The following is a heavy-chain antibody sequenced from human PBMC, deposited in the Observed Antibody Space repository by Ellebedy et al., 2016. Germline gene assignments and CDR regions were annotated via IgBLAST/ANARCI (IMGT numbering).Heavy chain of an antibody. Sequence: GGSLRLXXAASGFTFSSYAMHWVRQAPGKGLEWVSGISWNSGSIGYADSVKGRFTISRDNAKNSLYLQMNSLRAEDTALYYCAKDISGVITGTTNWFDPWGQGTLVTVSS. CDR3: AKDISGVITGTTNWFDP. J-gene: IGHJ5*02. D-gene: IGHD1-7*01. CDR1: GFTFSSYA. CDR2: ISWNSGSI. V-gene: IGHV3-9*01.